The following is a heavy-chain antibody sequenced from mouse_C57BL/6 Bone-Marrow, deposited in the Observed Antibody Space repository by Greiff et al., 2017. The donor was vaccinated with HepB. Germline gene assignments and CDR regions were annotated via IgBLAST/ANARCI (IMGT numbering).Heavy chain of an antibody. Sequence: QVQLKESGAELVRPGASVTLSCKASGYTFTDYEMHWVKQTPVHGLEWIGAIDPETGGTAYNQKFKGKAILTADKSSSTAYMELRSLTSEDSAVYYCTRPYYSNYWFAYWGQGTLVTVSA. V-gene: IGHV1-15*01. CDR2: IDPETGGT. J-gene: IGHJ3*01. CDR3: TRPYYSNYWFAY. CDR1: GYTFTDYE. D-gene: IGHD2-5*01.